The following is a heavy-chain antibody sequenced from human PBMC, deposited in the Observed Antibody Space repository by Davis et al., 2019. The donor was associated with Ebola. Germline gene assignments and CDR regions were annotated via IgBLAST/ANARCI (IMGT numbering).Heavy chain of an antibody. Sequence: ASVQVSCNASGYTFTSYGISWVRQAPGQGLEWMGWISAYNGNTNYAQKLQGRVTMTTDTSTSTAYMELRSLRSDDTAVYYCARVGLDGRYYYYYMDVWGKGTTVTVSS. CDR2: ISAYNGNT. V-gene: IGHV1-18*01. D-gene: IGHD5-24*01. CDR3: ARVGLDGRYYYYYMDV. CDR1: GYTFTSYG. J-gene: IGHJ6*03.